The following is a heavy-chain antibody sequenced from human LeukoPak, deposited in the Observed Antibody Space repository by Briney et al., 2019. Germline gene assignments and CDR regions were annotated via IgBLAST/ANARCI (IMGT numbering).Heavy chain of an antibody. D-gene: IGHD4-17*01. CDR1: GGTFSSYA. CDR2: INPNSGGT. Sequence: ASVKVSCKASGGTFSSYAISWVRQAPGQGLEWMGWINPNSGGTNYAQRFQGRVTMTRDTSISTAYMELSRLRSDDTAFYYCAREMTTVTNDAFDIWGQGTMVTVSS. CDR3: AREMTTVTNDAFDI. J-gene: IGHJ3*02. V-gene: IGHV1-2*02.